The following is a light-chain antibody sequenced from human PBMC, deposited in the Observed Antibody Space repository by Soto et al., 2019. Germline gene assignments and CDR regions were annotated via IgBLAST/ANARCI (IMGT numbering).Light chain of an antibody. V-gene: IGKV3-20*01. Sequence: EIVLTQSPGTLSLSPGERVALSCRASQSVGSNLAWYQQKLGQAPRLLIYGASSRATGIPDRFSGSGSGTDFTLTISGLEPEDFAVYYCQQYGSSRWTFGQGTKVDIK. J-gene: IGKJ1*01. CDR3: QQYGSSRWT. CDR1: QSVGSN. CDR2: GAS.